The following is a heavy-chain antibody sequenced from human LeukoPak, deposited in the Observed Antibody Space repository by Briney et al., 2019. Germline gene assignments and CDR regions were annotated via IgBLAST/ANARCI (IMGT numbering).Heavy chain of an antibody. V-gene: IGHV3-48*01. CDR3: ARHLFLYFEVLGDAFDI. D-gene: IGHD3-3*01. Sequence: PGGSLRLSCAASGFTFDDYGMTWVRQAPGKGLEWVSYISSSSSTIYYADSVKGRFTISRGNAKNSLYLQMNSLRAEDTAVYYCARHLFLYFEVLGDAFDIWGQGTMVTVSS. CDR2: ISSSSSTI. J-gene: IGHJ3*02. CDR1: GFTFDDYG.